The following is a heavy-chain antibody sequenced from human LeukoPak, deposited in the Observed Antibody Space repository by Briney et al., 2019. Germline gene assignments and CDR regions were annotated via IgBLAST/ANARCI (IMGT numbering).Heavy chain of an antibody. J-gene: IGHJ4*02. Sequence: GGSLRLSCAASGFTFSSYSMNWVRQAPGKGLEWVSSISSSSSYIYYADSVKGRFTISRDNAKNSLYLQMNSLRAEDTALYYCAREWGYDYYYFDYWGQGTLVTVSS. CDR1: GFTFSSYS. D-gene: IGHD5-12*01. CDR3: AREWGYDYYYFDY. CDR2: ISSSSSYI. V-gene: IGHV3-21*01.